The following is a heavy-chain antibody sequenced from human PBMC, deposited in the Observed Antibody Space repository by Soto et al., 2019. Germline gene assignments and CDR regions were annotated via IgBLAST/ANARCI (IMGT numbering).Heavy chain of an antibody. CDR1: GGSISSYH. Sequence: SETLSLTCTVSGGSISSYHWSWIRQPPGKGLEWIGYIYYSGSTNYNPSLKSRVTISVDTSKNQFSLKLSSVTAADTAVYYCARRSYSGYEYFDDWGQGTLVTVSS. CDR3: ARRSYSGYEYFDD. D-gene: IGHD5-12*01. CDR2: IYYSGST. V-gene: IGHV4-59*08. J-gene: IGHJ4*02.